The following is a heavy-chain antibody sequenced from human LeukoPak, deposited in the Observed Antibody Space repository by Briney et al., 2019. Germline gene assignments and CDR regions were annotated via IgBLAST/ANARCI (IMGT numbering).Heavy chain of an antibody. J-gene: IGHJ4*02. CDR1: GYPFRSYV. CDR3: AREDYGGNSASPKFDY. V-gene: IGHV1-3*01. Sequence: ASVKVSCKASGYPFRSYVIHWLRQAPGQSLEWIGWINPANGNTKYSRNFQGRVTITRDTSASVVYMELSSLRYEDTAVYYCAREDYGGNSASPKFDYWGQGTLVTVSS. D-gene: IGHD4-23*01. CDR2: INPANGNT.